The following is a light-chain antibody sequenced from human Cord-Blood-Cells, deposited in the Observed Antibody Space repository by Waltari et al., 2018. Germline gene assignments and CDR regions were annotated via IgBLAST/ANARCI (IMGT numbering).Light chain of an antibody. CDR1: SLRRYY. Sequence: SSQLTQDPPVSVALGQTVRITCPGDSLRRYYASWYQQKPGQAPVLVIYGKNNRPSGIPDRFSGSSSGNTASLTITGAQAEDEADYYCNSRDSSGNHVVFGGGTKLTVL. CDR2: GKN. CDR3: NSRDSSGNHVV. V-gene: IGLV3-19*01. J-gene: IGLJ2*01.